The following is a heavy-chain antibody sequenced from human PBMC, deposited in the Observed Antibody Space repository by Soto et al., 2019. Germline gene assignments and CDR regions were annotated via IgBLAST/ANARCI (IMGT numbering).Heavy chain of an antibody. Sequence: QVQLVESGGGVVQPGRSLRLSCAASGFTFSNYGMHWVRQAPGKGLQWVAVIWYDGSNKYNADSVKGRFTISRDDSKNALYLQMNSLRAEDAAMYYCARDVGGRQFDWLPDFWGQGTLVTVSS. CDR2: IWYDGSNK. D-gene: IGHD3-9*01. V-gene: IGHV3-33*01. CDR3: ARDVGGRQFDWLPDF. J-gene: IGHJ4*02. CDR1: GFTFSNYG.